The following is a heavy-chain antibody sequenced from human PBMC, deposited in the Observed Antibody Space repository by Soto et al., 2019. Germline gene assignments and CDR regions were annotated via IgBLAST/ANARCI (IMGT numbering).Heavy chain of an antibody. CDR2: FDPEDGET. D-gene: IGHD6-13*01. Sequence: ASVKGSCKVSGYTLTELSMHWVRQAPGKGLEWMGGFDPEDGETIYAQKFQGRVTMTKDTSTSTAYMELRSLRSDDTAVYYCARDTIAAAGTYYYYGMDVWGQGTTVTVSS. CDR3: ARDTIAAAGTYYYYGMDV. J-gene: IGHJ6*02. CDR1: GYTLTELS. V-gene: IGHV1-24*01.